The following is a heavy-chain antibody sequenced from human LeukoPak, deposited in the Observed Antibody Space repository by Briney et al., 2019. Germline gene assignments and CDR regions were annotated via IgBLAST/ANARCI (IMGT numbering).Heavy chain of an antibody. Sequence: GGSLRLSCAASGFTFSSYSMNWVRQAPGKGLXXXXXXSSSSSNIYYADSVKGRFTISRDNAKNSLYLQMNSLRAEDTAVYYCARGNQYGDGYNQPDYWGQGTLVTVSS. J-gene: IGHJ4*02. CDR2: XSSSSSNI. CDR3: ARGNQYGDGYNQPDY. CDR1: GFTFSSYS. D-gene: IGHD5-24*01. V-gene: IGHV3-21*01.